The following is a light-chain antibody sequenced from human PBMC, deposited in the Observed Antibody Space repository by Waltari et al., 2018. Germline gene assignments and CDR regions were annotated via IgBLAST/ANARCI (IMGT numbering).Light chain of an antibody. V-gene: IGKV3-20*01. CDR3: HQHDRSPES. CDR1: QSVDSNY. Sequence: EIVLTQSPGTLSLSPGERATLSCRASQSVDSNYLAWHQQKPGQAPRLLIYGASNRATGIPERFSGSVSGTDFTLTISRLEPEDFAVYYCHQHDRSPESFGQGTKVEMK. CDR2: GAS. J-gene: IGKJ1*01.